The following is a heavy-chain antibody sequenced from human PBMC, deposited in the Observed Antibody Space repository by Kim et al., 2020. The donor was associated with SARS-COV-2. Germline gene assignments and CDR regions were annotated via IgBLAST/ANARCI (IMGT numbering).Heavy chain of an antibody. V-gene: IGHV3-11*06. CDR2: ISSSSSYT. J-gene: IGHJ4*02. Sequence: GGSLRLSCAASGFTFSDYYMSWIRQAPGKGLEWVSYISSSSSYTNYADSVKGRFTISRDNAKNSLYLQMNSLRAEDTAVYYCARVVVAVDTETPTFDYWGQGTLVTVSS. CDR3: ARVVVAVDTETPTFDY. CDR1: GFTFSDYY. D-gene: IGHD2-15*01.